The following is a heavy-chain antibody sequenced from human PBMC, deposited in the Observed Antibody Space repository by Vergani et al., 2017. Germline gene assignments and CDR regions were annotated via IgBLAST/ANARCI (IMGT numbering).Heavy chain of an antibody. D-gene: IGHD6-19*01. J-gene: IGHJ3*02. V-gene: IGHV4-61*01. CDR2: IYYSGST. CDR3: ARVERSGWSRGDAFDI. Sequence: QVQLQESGPGLVKPSQTLSLTCTVSGGSINSHNYYWSWIRQPPGKGLEWIGYIYYSGSTNYNPSLKSRVTISVDTSKNQFSLKLSSVTAADTAVYYCARVERSGWSRGDAFDIWGQGTMVTVSS. CDR1: GGSINSHNYY.